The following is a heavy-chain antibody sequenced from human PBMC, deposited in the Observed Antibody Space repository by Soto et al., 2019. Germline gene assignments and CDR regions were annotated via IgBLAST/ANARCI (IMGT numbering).Heavy chain of an antibody. CDR3: ASLTATRDFDY. Sequence: ASVKVSCKTSDYTFSGYGVSWARQAPGQGLEWMGWISANTGSTEYSQRLQGRVSMTTDTSMTTLYMELRSLKFDDTAVYYCASLTATRDFDYWGQGTLVTVSS. V-gene: IGHV1-18*01. D-gene: IGHD3-10*01. J-gene: IGHJ4*02. CDR1: DYTFSGYG. CDR2: ISANTGST.